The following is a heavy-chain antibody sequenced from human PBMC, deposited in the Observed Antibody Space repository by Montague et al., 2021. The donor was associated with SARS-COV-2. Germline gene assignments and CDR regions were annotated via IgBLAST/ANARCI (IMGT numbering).Heavy chain of an antibody. CDR1: GGSISSYH. V-gene: IGHV4-59*08. J-gene: IGHJ3*02. D-gene: IGHD5-18*01. CDR3: ARLGRGYSYAQSAFDI. Sequence: SETLSLTCTVSGGSISSYHWSWIRQPPGKGLEWIGYIYYSGSTNYNPSLKSRVTISVDTSKNQFSLKLSSVTAADTAVYYCARLGRGYSYAQSAFDIWGQGIMVTVSS. CDR2: IYYSGST.